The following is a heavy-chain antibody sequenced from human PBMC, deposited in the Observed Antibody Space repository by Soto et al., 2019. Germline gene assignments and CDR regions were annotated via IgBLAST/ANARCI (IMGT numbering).Heavy chain of an antibody. V-gene: IGHV4-30-4*01. Sequence: SETLSLTCTVSGGSISSGDYYWSWIRQPPGKGLEWIGYIYYSGSTYYNPSLKSRVTISVDTSKNQFSLKLSSVTAADTAVYYCARSAHDYGDASVNWLDPWGQGTLVTVSS. CDR3: ARSAHDYGDASVNWLDP. J-gene: IGHJ5*02. D-gene: IGHD4-17*01. CDR1: GGSISSGDYY. CDR2: IYYSGST.